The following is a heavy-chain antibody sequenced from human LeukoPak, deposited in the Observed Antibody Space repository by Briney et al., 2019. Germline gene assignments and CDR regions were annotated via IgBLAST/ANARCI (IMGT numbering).Heavy chain of an antibody. Sequence: SETLSLTCAVYGGYFSGYYWSWIRQPPGKGLEWIGEINHSGSTNYNPSLKSRVTISVDTSKNQFSLKLSSVTAADTAVYYCAREAVVVPAAIWARWFDPWGQGTLVTVSS. CDR1: GGYFSGYY. D-gene: IGHD2-2*02. V-gene: IGHV4-34*01. CDR2: INHSGST. J-gene: IGHJ5*02. CDR3: AREAVVVPAAIWARWFDP.